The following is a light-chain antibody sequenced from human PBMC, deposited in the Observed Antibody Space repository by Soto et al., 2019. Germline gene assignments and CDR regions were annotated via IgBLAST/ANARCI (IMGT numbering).Light chain of an antibody. CDR2: GND. J-gene: IGLJ3*02. Sequence: QSVLTQPPSVSGAPGQRVTISCTGSSSNIGAGYDVHWYQQLPGTAPKLLIYGNDNRPSGVPDRFSGSKSGTSPSLAITGLQAEDEADYYCQSYDSSLSAPVFGGGTKVTVL. CDR1: SSNIGAGYD. V-gene: IGLV1-40*01. CDR3: QSYDSSLSAPV.